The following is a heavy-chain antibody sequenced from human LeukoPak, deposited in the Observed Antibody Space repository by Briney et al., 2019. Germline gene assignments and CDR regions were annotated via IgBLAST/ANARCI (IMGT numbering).Heavy chain of an antibody. CDR3: ARAGYYDSSGYFDY. Sequence: ASVKVSCKASGYTFTSYGISWVRQAPGQGLEWMGWISAYNGNTNYAQKLQGRVTMTTDTSTSTAYMELRSLRSEDTAVYYCARAGYYDSSGYFDYWGQGTLVTVSS. J-gene: IGHJ4*02. V-gene: IGHV1-18*01. CDR2: ISAYNGNT. CDR1: GYTFTSYG. D-gene: IGHD3-22*01.